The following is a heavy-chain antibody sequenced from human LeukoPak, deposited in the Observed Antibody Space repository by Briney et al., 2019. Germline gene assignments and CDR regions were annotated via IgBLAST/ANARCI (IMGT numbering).Heavy chain of an antibody. CDR3: ARRSSGSMVYYFDY. CDR1: GGSISSYY. CDR2: IYTSGST. D-gene: IGHD3-22*01. J-gene: IGHJ4*02. V-gene: IGHV4-4*07. Sequence: SETLSLTCTVSGGSISSYYWSWIRQPAGKGLEWTGRIYTSGSTNYNPSLKSRVTMSVDTSKNQFSLKLSSVTAADTAVYYCARRSSGSMVYYFDYWGQGTLVTVSS.